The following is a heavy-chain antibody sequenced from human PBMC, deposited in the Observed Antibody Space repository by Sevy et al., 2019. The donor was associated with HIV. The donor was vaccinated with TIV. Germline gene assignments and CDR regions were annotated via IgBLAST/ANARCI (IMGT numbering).Heavy chain of an antibody. J-gene: IGHJ4*02. V-gene: IGHV3-48*03. CDR1: GFPFSSYE. CDR3: ARDLPPSATTVAHFDC. D-gene: IGHD4-17*01. Sequence: GGSLRLSCTASGFPFSSYEMNWVRQAPGKGLEWVSYITNSGTTNYYADSVRGRFTIARDNARNSLHLQMNSLRAEDTAVYYCARDLPPSATTVAHFDCWGQGTLVTVSS. CDR2: ITNSGTTN.